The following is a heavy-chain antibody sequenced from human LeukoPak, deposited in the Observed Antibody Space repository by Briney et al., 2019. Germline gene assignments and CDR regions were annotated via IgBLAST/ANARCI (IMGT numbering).Heavy chain of an antibody. CDR2: ISSSSSTI. V-gene: IGHV3-48*04. CDR1: GFTFSSYS. Sequence: GGSLRLSCAASGFTFSSYSMNWVRQAPGKGLEWVSYISSSSSTIYYADSVKGRFTISRDNAKNSLYLQMNSLRAEDTAVYYCARDLRYCSSISCYRGVDYWGQGTLVTVSS. J-gene: IGHJ4*02. D-gene: IGHD2-2*02. CDR3: ARDLRYCSSISCYRGVDY.